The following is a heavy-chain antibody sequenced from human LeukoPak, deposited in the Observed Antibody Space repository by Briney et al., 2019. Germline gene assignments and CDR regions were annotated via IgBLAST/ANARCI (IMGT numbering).Heavy chain of an antibody. CDR3: ARGQYYYDSSGPIRGFDP. CDR2: IYYSGST. CDR1: GGSISSSSYY. J-gene: IGHJ5*02. Sequence: SETLSLTCTVSGGSISSSSYYWGWIRQPPGKGLEWIGSIYYSGSTNYNPSLKSRVTMSVDTSKNQFSLKLSSVTAADTAVYYCARGQYYYDSSGPIRGFDPWGQGTLVTVSS. V-gene: IGHV4-39*07. D-gene: IGHD3-22*01.